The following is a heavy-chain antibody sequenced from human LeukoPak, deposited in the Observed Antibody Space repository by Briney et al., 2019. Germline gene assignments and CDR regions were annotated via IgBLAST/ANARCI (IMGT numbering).Heavy chain of an antibody. CDR3: ARSVGIAAAGTGTEYFQH. CDR1: GYTFTSYG. V-gene: IGHV1-18*01. Sequence: ASVKVSCKASGYTFTSYGISWVRQAPRQGLEWMGWISAYNDNTNYAQKLQGRVTMTTDTSTSTAYMELRSLRSDDTAVYYCARSVGIAAAGTGTEYFQHWGQGTLVTVSS. J-gene: IGHJ1*01. CDR2: ISAYNDNT. D-gene: IGHD6-13*01.